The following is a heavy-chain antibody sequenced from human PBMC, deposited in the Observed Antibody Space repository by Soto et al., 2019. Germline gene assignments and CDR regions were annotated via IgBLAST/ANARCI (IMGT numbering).Heavy chain of an antibody. D-gene: IGHD3-3*01. J-gene: IGHJ6*02. CDR3: ARGALRFLEWLRYYGMDV. Sequence: GGSLRLSCAASGFTFSSYDMHWVRQATGKGLEWVSAIGTAGDTYYPGSVKGRFTISRENAKNSLYLQMNSLRAEDTAVYYCARGALRFLEWLRYYGMDVGGQGTRVTAS. CDR2: IGTAGDT. CDR1: GFTFSSYD. V-gene: IGHV3-13*01.